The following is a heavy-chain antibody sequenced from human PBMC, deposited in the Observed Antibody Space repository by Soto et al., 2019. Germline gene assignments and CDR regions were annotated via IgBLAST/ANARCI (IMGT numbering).Heavy chain of an antibody. V-gene: IGHV4-34*01. CDR1: GGSFSGYY. CDR3: ARRVSSYGKFDY. CDR2: INHSGST. J-gene: IGHJ4*02. D-gene: IGHD1-26*01. Sequence: PSETLSLTCAVYGGSFSGYYWSWIRQPPGKGLEWIGEINHSGSTNYNPSLKSRVTISVDTSKNQFSLKLSSVTAADTAVYYCARRVSSYGKFDYWGQGNLVTVSS.